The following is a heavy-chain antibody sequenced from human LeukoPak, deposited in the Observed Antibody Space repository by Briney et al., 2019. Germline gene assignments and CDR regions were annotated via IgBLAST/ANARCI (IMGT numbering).Heavy chain of an antibody. J-gene: IGHJ4*02. CDR1: GFTFSSYA. Sequence: GGSLRLSCAASGFTFSSYAMHWVRQAPGKGLEWVAVISYDGSNKYYADSVKGRFTISRDNSKNTLYLQMNSLRAEDTAVYYCATQGSTVTTWDYWGQGTLVTVSS. CDR2: ISYDGSNK. CDR3: ATQGSTVTTWDY. D-gene: IGHD4-17*01. V-gene: IGHV3-30*04.